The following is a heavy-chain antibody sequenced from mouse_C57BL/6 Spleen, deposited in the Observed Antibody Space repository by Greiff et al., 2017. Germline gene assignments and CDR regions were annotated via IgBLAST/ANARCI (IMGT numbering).Heavy chain of an antibody. D-gene: IGHD2-12*01. CDR1: GYTFTSYW. Sequence: QVQLQQPGAELVKPGSSVKMSCKASGYTFTSYWINWVKQRPGQGLEWIGNIYPGNGNTNYNEKFKSKATLTVDTSSSTAYMQLSSLPSEDSAVYYCARSTGCYSFDYWGQGTSVTVSS. J-gene: IGHJ2*02. CDR3: ARSTGCYSFDY. V-gene: IGHV1-55*01. CDR2: IYPGNGNT.